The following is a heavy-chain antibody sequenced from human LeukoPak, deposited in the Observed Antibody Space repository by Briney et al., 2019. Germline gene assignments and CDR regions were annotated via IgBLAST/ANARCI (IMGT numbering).Heavy chain of an antibody. CDR2: ASYDGGNK. CDR1: GFALSMYT. V-gene: IGHV3-30-3*01. Sequence: PGRSLRLSCVASGFALSMYTLHWVRQAPGKGLECVAVASYDGGNKYYADSVKGRFTISRDNSKNTLYLQMNSLKTEGTAVYFCARVAAPRSNDYWGQGTLVTVSS. CDR3: ARVAAPRSNDY. D-gene: IGHD6-13*01. J-gene: IGHJ4*02.